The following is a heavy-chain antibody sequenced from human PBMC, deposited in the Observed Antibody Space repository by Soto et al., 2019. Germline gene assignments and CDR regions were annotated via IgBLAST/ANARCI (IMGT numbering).Heavy chain of an antibody. CDR2: IGTAGDT. J-gene: IGHJ5*02. V-gene: IGHV3-13*01. CDR3: ARDTGTGGIDNP. CDR1: GFTFSSYD. Sequence: GGSLRLSCAASGFTFSSYDMHWVRQATGKGLEWVSAIGTAGDTYYPGSVKGRFTISRENAKNSLYLQMNSLRAEDTAVYYCARDTGTGGIDNPWGQGTLVTVSS. D-gene: IGHD6-13*01.